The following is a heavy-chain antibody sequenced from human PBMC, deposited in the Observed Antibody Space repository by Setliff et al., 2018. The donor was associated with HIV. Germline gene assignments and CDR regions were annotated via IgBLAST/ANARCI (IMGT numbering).Heavy chain of an antibody. J-gene: IGHJ6*04. V-gene: IGHV3-30*02. CDR1: GFIFNNHG. Sequence: GGSLRLSCAASGFIFNNHGMHWVRQAPGKGLEWVTFIEFDGSDKYYVDSVKGRFTISRDNSKNTLSLQMNSLRAEDTAVYYCLVAVEEDVWGKGTTVTVSS. D-gene: IGHD5-12*01. CDR2: IEFDGSDK. CDR3: LVAVEEDV.